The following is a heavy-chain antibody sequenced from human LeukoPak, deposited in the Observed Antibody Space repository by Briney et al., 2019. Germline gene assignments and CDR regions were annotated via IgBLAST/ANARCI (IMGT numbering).Heavy chain of an antibody. CDR2: IIPIFGTA. Sequence: SVKVSCKASGGTFSSYAISWVRQAPGQGLEWMGGIIPIFGTANYAQKFQGRVTITADESTSTAYMELSSLRSEDTALYYCAKDISEWLALGFGYWGQGTLVTVSS. J-gene: IGHJ4*02. V-gene: IGHV1-69*01. CDR1: GGTFSSYA. CDR3: AKDISEWLALGFGY. D-gene: IGHD6-19*01.